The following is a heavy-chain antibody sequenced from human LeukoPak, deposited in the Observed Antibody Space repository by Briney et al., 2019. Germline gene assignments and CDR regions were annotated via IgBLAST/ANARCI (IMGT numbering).Heavy chain of an antibody. CDR2: IYPGDSDT. CDR1: GYSFTSYW. J-gene: IGHJ3*02. CDR3: ARQADSSGYYDAFDI. V-gene: IGHV5-51*01. Sequence: EESLKISCKGSGYSFTSYWIGWVRQMPGKGLEWMGIIYPGDSDTRYSPSFQGQVTISADKSISTAYLQWSSLKASDTAMYYCARQADSSGYYDAFDIWGQGTMVTVSS. D-gene: IGHD3-22*01.